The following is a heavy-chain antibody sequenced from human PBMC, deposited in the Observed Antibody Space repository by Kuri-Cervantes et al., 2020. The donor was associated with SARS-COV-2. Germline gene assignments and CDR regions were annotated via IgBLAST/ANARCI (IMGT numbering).Heavy chain of an antibody. CDR2: IFSNDEK. J-gene: IGHJ4*02. CDR3: ARIRWGXDILTGYXXXIGGFDY. CDR1: GFSLSTSGVG. Sequence: SGPTLVKPTQTLTLTCTFSGFSLSTSGVGVGWIRQPPGKALEWLAHIFSNDEKSYSTSLKSRLTISKDTSKSQVVLTMTNMDPVDTATYYCARIRWGXDILTGYXXXIGGFDYWGQGTLVTVSS. D-gene: IGHD3-9*01. V-gene: IGHV2-26*01.